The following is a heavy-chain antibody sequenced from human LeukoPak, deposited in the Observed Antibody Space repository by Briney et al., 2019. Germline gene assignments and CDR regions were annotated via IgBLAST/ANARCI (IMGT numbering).Heavy chain of an antibody. Sequence: SETLSLTCAVYGGSFSGYYWSWIRQPPGKGLEWIGYIYYSGSTNYNPSLKSRVTISVDTSKNQFSLKLSSVTAEDTALYYCAKDRHGAWIQAHWGQGTLVTVSS. CDR2: IYYSGST. J-gene: IGHJ4*02. CDR3: AKDRHGAWIQAH. D-gene: IGHD5-18*01. CDR1: GGSFSGYY. V-gene: IGHV4-59*12.